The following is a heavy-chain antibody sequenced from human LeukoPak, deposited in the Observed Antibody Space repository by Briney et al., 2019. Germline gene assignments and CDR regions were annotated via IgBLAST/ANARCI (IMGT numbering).Heavy chain of an antibody. D-gene: IGHD1-26*01. CDR1: GFTFSSCG. CDR2: IWYDGSNK. CDR3: ARDLSGSYLMYYFDY. V-gene: IGHV3-33*01. Sequence: GGSLRLSCAASGFTFSSCGMHWVRQAPGKGLEWVAVIWYDGSNKYYADSVKGRFTISRDNSKNTLYLQMNSLRAEDTAVYYCARDLSGSYLMYYFDYWGQGTLVTVSS. J-gene: IGHJ4*02.